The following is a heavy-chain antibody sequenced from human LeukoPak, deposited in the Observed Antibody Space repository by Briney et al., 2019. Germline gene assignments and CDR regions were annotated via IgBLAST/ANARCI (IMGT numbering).Heavy chain of an antibody. CDR1: GGSISSYY. Sequence: SETLSLTCTVSGGSISSYYWSWIRQSPGKGLEWIGYIYYSGSTNYNPSLKSRVTISVDTSKNQFSLKLSSVTAADTAVYYCARARSAAAGPAYFDYWGQGTLVTVSS. CDR3: ARARSAAAGPAYFDY. CDR2: IYYSGST. J-gene: IGHJ4*02. V-gene: IGHV4-59*01. D-gene: IGHD6-13*01.